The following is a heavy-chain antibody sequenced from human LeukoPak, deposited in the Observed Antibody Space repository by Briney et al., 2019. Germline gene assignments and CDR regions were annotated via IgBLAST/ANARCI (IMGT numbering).Heavy chain of an antibody. CDR3: ARDGGSLDDAFDI. V-gene: IGHV3-30*04. D-gene: IGHD1-26*01. CDR2: ISYDGSNK. CDR1: GFTFSSYA. Sequence: GGSLRLSCAASGFTFSSYAMHWVRQAPGKGLEWVAVISYDGSNKYYADSVKGRFTISRDNSKNTLYLQMNSLRAEDTAVYYCARDGGSLDDAFDIWGQGTMVTVSS. J-gene: IGHJ3*02.